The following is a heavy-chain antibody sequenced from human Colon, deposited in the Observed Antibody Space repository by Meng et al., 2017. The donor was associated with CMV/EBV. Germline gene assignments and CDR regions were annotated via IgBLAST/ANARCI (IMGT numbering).Heavy chain of an antibody. J-gene: IGHJ6*02. CDR2: IRYDGSNK. V-gene: IGHV3-30*02. D-gene: IGHD6-6*01. CDR1: GFTFSTYG. CDR3: ARASQSNYYYGMDV. Sequence: GESLKISCAASGFTFSTYGMHWVRQAPGKGLEWLAFIRYDGSNKYYANSVKGRFTISRDNFKNTLYVQMNSLRAEDTAVYYCARASQSNYYYGMDVWGQGTTVTVSS.